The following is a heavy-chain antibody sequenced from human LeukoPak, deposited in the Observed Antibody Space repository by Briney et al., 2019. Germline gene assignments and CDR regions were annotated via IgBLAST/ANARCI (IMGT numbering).Heavy chain of an antibody. Sequence: ASVKVSCKASGYTFTGYYMHWVRQAPGQGLEWMGRINPNSGGTNYAQKLQGRVTMTTDTSTSTAYMELRSLRSDDTAVYYCARAFGVLGGLNWFDPWGQGTLVTVSS. V-gene: IGHV1-2*06. CDR2: INPNSGGT. D-gene: IGHD3-10*01. CDR3: ARAFGVLGGLNWFDP. CDR1: GYTFTGYY. J-gene: IGHJ5*02.